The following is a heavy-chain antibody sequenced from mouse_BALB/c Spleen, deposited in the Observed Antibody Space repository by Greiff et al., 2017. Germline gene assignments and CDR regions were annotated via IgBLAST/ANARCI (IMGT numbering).Heavy chain of an antibody. D-gene: IGHD2-3*01. CDR2: ISTYYGNT. V-gene: IGHV1-67*01. CDR3: ARYDYLDY. J-gene: IGHJ2*01. Sequence: VHLVESGPELVRPGVSVKISCKGSGYTFTDYAMHWVKQSHAKSLEWIGVISTYYGNTNYNQKFKGKATMTVDKSSSTAYMELARLTSEDSAIYYCARYDYLDYWGQGTTLTVSS. CDR1: GYTFTDYA.